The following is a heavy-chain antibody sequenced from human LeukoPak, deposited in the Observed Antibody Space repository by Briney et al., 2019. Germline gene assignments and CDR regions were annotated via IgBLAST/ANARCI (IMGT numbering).Heavy chain of an antibody. J-gene: IGHJ4*02. Sequence: SETLSLTCTVSGGSISSHYWSWIRQPPGKGLEWIGDIYYSGSTNYTPSLKSRVTISVDTSKNQFSLKLSSVTAADTAVYYCARAADNYYDSSGYLDYWGQGTLVTVSS. CDR2: IYYSGST. CDR1: GGSISSHY. D-gene: IGHD3-22*01. CDR3: ARAADNYYDSSGYLDY. V-gene: IGHV4-59*11.